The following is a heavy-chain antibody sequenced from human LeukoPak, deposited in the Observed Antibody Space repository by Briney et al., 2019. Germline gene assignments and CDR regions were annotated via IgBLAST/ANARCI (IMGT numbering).Heavy chain of an antibody. D-gene: IGHD1-1*01. CDR3: AKDQVEPLPFDP. J-gene: IGHJ5*02. V-gene: IGHV3-53*01. CDR1: GFTVSSNY. Sequence: GGSLRLSCAASGFTVSSNYMSWVRQAPGKGLEWVSVIYSGGSTYYADSVKGRFTISRDNSKNTLYLQMNSLRAEDTAVYYCAKDQVEPLPFDPWGQGTLVTVSS. CDR2: IYSGGST.